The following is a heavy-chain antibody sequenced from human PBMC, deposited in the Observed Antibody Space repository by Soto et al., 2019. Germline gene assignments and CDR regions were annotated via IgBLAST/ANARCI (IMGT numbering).Heavy chain of an antibody. Sequence: SETLSLTWTVAGGSISSYYWSWIRQPPGKGLEWIGYIYYSGSTNYNPSLKSRVTISVDTSKNQFSLKLSSVTAADTAVYYCARDQISNHGDRAFDIWGQGTMVT. CDR3: ARDQISNHGDRAFDI. D-gene: IGHD2-8*01. V-gene: IGHV4-59*01. CDR1: GGSISSYY. J-gene: IGHJ3*02. CDR2: IYYSGST.